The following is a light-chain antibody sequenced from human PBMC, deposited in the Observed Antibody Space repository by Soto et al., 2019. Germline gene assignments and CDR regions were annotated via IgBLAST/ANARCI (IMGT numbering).Light chain of an antibody. CDR2: EGV. Sequence: QSVLTQPASVSGSPGQSITISCTGTSSDVGGYNYVSWYQHHAGKAPKVIIYEGVKRPLGVSNRFSGSKSGTTASLTISGLQAEDEADYYCCSYVGATTYVFGSGTKVTVL. CDR3: CSYVGATTYV. CDR1: SSDVGGYNY. V-gene: IGLV2-23*01. J-gene: IGLJ1*01.